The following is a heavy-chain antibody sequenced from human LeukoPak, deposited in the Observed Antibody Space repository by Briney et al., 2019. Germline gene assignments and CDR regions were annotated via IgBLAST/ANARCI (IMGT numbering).Heavy chain of an antibody. CDR1: GGSISSYY. D-gene: IGHD3-10*01. V-gene: IGHV4-59*01. CDR2: IYYSGST. Sequence: SETLSLTCTVSGGSISSYYWSWIRQPPGKGLEWIGYIYYSGSTNYKPSLKSRVTMSVDTSKGQFSLKLRSVTAADTAVYYCARGGYYGSGNDFRFDPWGQGTLVTVSS. J-gene: IGHJ5*02. CDR3: ARGGYYGSGNDFRFDP.